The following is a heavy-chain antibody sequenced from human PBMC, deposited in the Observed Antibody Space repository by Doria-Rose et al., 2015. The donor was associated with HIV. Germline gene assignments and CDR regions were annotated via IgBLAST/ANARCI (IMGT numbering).Heavy chain of an antibody. CDR2: IFADDER. CDR3: ARIKSSRWYHKYYFDF. J-gene: IGHJ4*02. V-gene: IGHV2-26*01. CDR1: GVSLSSPGMG. D-gene: IGHD6-13*01. Sequence: QVTLEESGPVLVKPTETLTLTFTVSGVSLSSPGMGVSWIRQPPGKALEWPANIFADDERSYTTSLKSRLTIARGTSKSQVVLTMTDMDPVDTATYYCARIKSSRWYHKYYFDFWGQGTLVIVSA.